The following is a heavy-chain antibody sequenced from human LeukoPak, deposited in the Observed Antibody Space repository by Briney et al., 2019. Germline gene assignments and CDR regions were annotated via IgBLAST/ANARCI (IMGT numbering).Heavy chain of an antibody. J-gene: IGHJ5*01. V-gene: IGHV3-23*01. D-gene: IGHD1-14*01. CDR1: GFTFMNYA. CDR3: AGSYGTYNWFDS. CDR2: ISGSGGST. Sequence: PGGSLRLSCATSGFTFMNYAMSWVRQAPGKGLEWVSGISGSGGSTYYADSLKGRFTISRDNSKDTLYVQMNSLRAEDTAVYYCAGSYGTYNWFDSWGQGTLVTVSS.